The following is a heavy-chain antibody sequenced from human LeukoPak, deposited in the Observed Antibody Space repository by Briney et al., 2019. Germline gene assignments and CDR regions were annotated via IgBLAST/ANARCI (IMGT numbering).Heavy chain of an antibody. CDR1: GFTLSDYW. CDR2: IDPDGSTT. Sequence: GGSLRLSCAASGFTLSDYWTHWVRQVPGEGLVWVSRIDPDGSTTNYADSVKGRFTTSRDNAKNTLYLQMNSLRAEDTALYYCTRVQAGRSGLMDVWGRGTTVTVSS. CDR3: TRVQAGRSGLMDV. J-gene: IGHJ6*02. V-gene: IGHV3-74*01.